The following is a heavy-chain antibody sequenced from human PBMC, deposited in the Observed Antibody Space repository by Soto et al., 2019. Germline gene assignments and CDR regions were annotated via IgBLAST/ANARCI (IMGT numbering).Heavy chain of an antibody. J-gene: IGHJ6*02. CDR3: ATKTSSIAARQIYYYYYGMDV. Sequence: SVKVSCKASGGTFSSYAISWVRQAPGQGLEWMGGIIPIFGTANYAQKFQGRVTITADKSTSTAYMELSSLRPEDTAVYYCATKTSSIAARQIYYYYYGMDVWGQGTTVTVSS. CDR1: GGTFSSYA. V-gene: IGHV1-69*06. D-gene: IGHD6-6*01. CDR2: IIPIFGTA.